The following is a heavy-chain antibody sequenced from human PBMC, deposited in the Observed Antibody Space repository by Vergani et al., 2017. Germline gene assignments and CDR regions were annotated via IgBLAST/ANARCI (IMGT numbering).Heavy chain of an antibody. Sequence: QVQLVQSGAEVKKPGASVKVSCKASGYTFTGYYMHWVRQAPGQGLEWMGWINPNSGGKNYAQKFQGRVTMTRDTSISTAYMELSRLRSDDTAVYYCARARLSIAARPDGGNWFDPWGQGTLVTVSS. CDR1: GYTFTGYY. CDR3: ARARLSIAARPDGGNWFDP. V-gene: IGHV1-2*02. CDR2: INPNSGGK. D-gene: IGHD6-6*01. J-gene: IGHJ5*02.